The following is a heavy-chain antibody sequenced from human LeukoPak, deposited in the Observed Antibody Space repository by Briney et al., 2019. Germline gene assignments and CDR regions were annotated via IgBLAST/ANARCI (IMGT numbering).Heavy chain of an antibody. CDR3: ARGRGYSYGRCWFDP. D-gene: IGHD5-18*01. CDR2: INHSGST. CDR1: GGSFSDYY. V-gene: IGHV4-34*01. Sequence: SETLSLTCAVNGGSFSDYYWSWIRQPPGKGLEWIGEINHSGSTNYNPSLKSRVTISVDTSKNQFSLKLSSVTAADTAVYYCARGRGYSYGRCWFDPWGQGTLVTVSS. J-gene: IGHJ5*02.